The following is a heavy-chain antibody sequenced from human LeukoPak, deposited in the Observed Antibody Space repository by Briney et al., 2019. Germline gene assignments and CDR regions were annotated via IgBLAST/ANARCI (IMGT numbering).Heavy chain of an antibody. J-gene: IGHJ4*02. D-gene: IGHD4-11*01. CDR3: GRVFRVTVNPVDS. CDR1: GFTFSDYY. V-gene: IGHV3-11*01. Sequence: GGSLRLSCAASGFTFSDYYMTWIRQAPGKGLEWLVHINTGGRTTYYADSVKGRFTISRDNPKSSLFLQMNSLRAEDTAVYYCGRVFRVTVNPVDSWGQGTLVTVSS. CDR2: INTGGRTT.